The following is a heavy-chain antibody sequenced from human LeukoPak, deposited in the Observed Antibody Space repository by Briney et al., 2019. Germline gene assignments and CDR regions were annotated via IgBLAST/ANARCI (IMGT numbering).Heavy chain of an antibody. Sequence: ASVKVSCKASGYTFTGYYMHWVRQAPGQGLEWMGWINPNSGGTNYAQKFQGRVTMTRDTSISTAYMGLSRLRSDDTAVYYCATLADIVVVPAAMGGYYYGMDVWGQGTTVTVSS. J-gene: IGHJ6*02. V-gene: IGHV1-2*02. CDR2: INPNSGGT. CDR3: ATLADIVVVPAAMGGYYYGMDV. CDR1: GYTFTGYY. D-gene: IGHD2-2*01.